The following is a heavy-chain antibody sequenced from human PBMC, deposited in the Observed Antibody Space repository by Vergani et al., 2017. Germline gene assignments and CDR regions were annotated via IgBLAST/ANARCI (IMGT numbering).Heavy chain of an antibody. D-gene: IGHD3-16*01. V-gene: IGHV3-30*02. CDR1: GFTFSNYG. CDR3: TRDLLDDSYAYFDY. J-gene: IGHJ4*02. Sequence: QVQLVESGGGVVQPGGSLRLSCGASGFTFSNYGMHWVRQAPGKGLEWVTFIRYDGSNTYYADSVKGRFTISRDNSKNTLFLQMSSLKAEDTAVYYCTRDLLDDSYAYFDYWGQGTLVTVSP. CDR2: IRYDGSNT.